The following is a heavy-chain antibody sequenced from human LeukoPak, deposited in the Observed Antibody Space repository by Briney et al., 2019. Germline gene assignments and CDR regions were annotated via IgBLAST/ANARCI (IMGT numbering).Heavy chain of an antibody. CDR2: IKQDGSEK. J-gene: IGHJ4*02. CDR1: GFTFSSYW. D-gene: IGHD2-8*01. Sequence: GGSLRLSCAASGFTFSSYWMSGVRQAPGKGLEWVANIKQDGSEKYYVDSVKGRFTISRDNAKNSLYLQMNSLRAEDTAVYYCAGDKGYCTNGVCSAFDYWGQGTLVTVSS. V-gene: IGHV3-7*01. CDR3: AGDKGYCTNGVCSAFDY.